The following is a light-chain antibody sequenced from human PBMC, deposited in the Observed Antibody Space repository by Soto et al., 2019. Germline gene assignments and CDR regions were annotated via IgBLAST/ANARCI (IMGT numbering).Light chain of an antibody. Sequence: DIQMTQSPSTLSASVGDRVTITCRASQSISTWLAWYQQKPGKAPKRLIYKASNLEGGVPSRFSGSGSGTEFNITISSMQHDDFATYYCQQYNTYPLTFGGGTTVEIK. CDR1: QSISTW. J-gene: IGKJ4*01. CDR2: KAS. V-gene: IGKV1-5*03. CDR3: QQYNTYPLT.